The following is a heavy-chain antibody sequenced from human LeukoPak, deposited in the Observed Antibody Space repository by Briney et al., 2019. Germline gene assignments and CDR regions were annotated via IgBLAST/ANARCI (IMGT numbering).Heavy chain of an antibody. J-gene: IGHJ4*02. V-gene: IGHV4-31*03. CDR1: GGSISSGGYY. CDR2: IYYSGST. D-gene: IGHD3-3*01. CDR3: ARVNWSGYYFDY. Sequence: KPSETLSLTCTVSGGSISSGGYYWSWIRQHPGKGLEWIGYIYYSGSTYYNPSLKSRVTISVDTSKNQFSLKLSSVTAADTAVYYCARVNWSGYYFDYWGQGTLVTVSS.